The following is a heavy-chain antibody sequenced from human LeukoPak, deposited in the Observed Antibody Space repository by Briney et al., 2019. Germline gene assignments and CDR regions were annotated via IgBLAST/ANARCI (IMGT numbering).Heavy chain of an antibody. Sequence: SETLSLTCTVSGGSISSYYWSWIRQPAGKGLEWIGRIYTSGSTNYNPSLKSRVTMSVDTSKNQFSLKLSSVTAADTAVYYCARGRITIFGVAPFDYWGQGTLVTVSS. D-gene: IGHD3-3*01. V-gene: IGHV4-4*07. J-gene: IGHJ4*02. CDR1: GGSISSYY. CDR3: ARGRITIFGVAPFDY. CDR2: IYTSGST.